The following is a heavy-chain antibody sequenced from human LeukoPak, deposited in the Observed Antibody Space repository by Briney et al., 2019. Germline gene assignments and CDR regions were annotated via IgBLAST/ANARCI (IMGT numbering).Heavy chain of an antibody. J-gene: IGHJ4*02. CDR3: ARVPHSSSWSRLDYFDY. CDR2: INPNSGGT. CDR1: GYTLTELS. Sequence: ASVKVSCKVSGYTLTELSMHWVRQAPGQGLEWMGWINPNSGGTNYAQKFQGRVTMTRDTSISTAYMELSRLRSDDTAVYYCARVPHSSSWSRLDYFDYWGQGTLVTVSS. V-gene: IGHV1-2*02. D-gene: IGHD6-13*01.